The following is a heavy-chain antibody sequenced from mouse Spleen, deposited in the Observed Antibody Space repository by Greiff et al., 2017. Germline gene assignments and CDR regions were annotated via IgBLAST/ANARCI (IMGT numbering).Heavy chain of an antibody. CDR2: IWSGGST. V-gene: IGHV2-2*01. D-gene: IGHD2-1*01. Sequence: VMLVESGPGLVQPSQSLSITCTVSGFSLTSYGVHWVRQSPGKGLEWLGVIWSGGSTDYNAAFISRLSISKDNSKSQVFFKMNSLQADDTAIYYCASYGNFLDVWGAGTTVTVSS. CDR1: GFSLTSYG. CDR3: ASYGNFLDV. J-gene: IGHJ1*01.